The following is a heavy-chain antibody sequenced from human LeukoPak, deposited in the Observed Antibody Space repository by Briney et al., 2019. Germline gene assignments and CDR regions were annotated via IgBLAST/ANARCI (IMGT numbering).Heavy chain of an antibody. CDR1: GFTFSSHT. Sequence: GGSLRLSCAASGFTFSSHTMNWVRQAPGKGLEGVSSISSSTSYIYYADSVKGRFTIPRDNAKNSLYLQMNSLRAEDTAVYYCARDSPPYGDAFDIWGQGTMVTVSS. D-gene: IGHD3-16*01. CDR3: ARDSPPYGDAFDI. CDR2: ISSSTSYI. V-gene: IGHV3-21*01. J-gene: IGHJ3*02.